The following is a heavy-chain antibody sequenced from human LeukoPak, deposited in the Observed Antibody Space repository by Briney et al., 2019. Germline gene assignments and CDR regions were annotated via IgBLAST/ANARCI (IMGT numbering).Heavy chain of an antibody. D-gene: IGHD3-10*01. CDR1: GFTFSSYW. CDR3: ARGGQLLWFGESGDY. J-gene: IGHJ4*02. Sequence: PGGSLRLSCAASGFTFSSYWMSWVRQAPGKGLEWVANIKQDGSEKYYVDSVKGRFTISRDNAKNSLYLQMNSLRAEDTAVYYCARGGQLLWFGESGDYWGQGTLVTVSS. CDR2: IKQDGSEK. V-gene: IGHV3-7*01.